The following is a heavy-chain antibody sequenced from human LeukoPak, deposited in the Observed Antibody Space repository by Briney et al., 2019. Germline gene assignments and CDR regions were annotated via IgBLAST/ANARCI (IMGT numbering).Heavy chain of an antibody. V-gene: IGHV1-2*02. CDR1: GSTLTDYY. Sequence: ASVKVSCRASGSTLTDYYVHWVRVAPGQGLEWMGWFNPNSGGTNYAQKFQGRVTMTRDTSISTAYMELSRLTSDDTGVYYSARGYAYFDYWGQGTLVTVSS. J-gene: IGHJ4*02. D-gene: IGHD2-2*01. CDR2: FNPNSGGT. CDR3: ARGYAYFDY.